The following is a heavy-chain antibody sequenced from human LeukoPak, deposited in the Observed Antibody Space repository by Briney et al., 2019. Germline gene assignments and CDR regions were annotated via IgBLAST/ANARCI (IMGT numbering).Heavy chain of an antibody. CDR2: ISYDGSNK. CDR3: ARSEWEVLRYPYYYMDV. D-gene: IGHD1-26*01. V-gene: IGHV3-30-3*01. CDR1: GFTFSSYA. Sequence: GGSLRLSCAASGFTFSSYAMHWVRQAPGKGLEWVAVISYDGSNKYYADSVKGRFTISRDNSKNTLYLQMNSLRPEDTAVYYCARSEWEVLRYPYYYMDVWGKGTTVTVSS. J-gene: IGHJ6*03.